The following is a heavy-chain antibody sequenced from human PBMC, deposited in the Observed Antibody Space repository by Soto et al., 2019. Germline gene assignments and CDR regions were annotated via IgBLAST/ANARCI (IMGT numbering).Heavy chain of an antibody. Sequence: SETLSLTCTVSGGSISSSSYYWGWIRQPPGKGLEWIGSIYYSGSTYYNPSLKSRVTISVDTSKNQFSLKLSSVTAADTAVYYCARQFTPRHYYYYYYMDVWSKGTTVTVSS. J-gene: IGHJ6*03. D-gene: IGHD3-16*01. V-gene: IGHV4-39*01. CDR3: ARQFTPRHYYYYYYMDV. CDR2: IYYSGST. CDR1: GGSISSSSYY.